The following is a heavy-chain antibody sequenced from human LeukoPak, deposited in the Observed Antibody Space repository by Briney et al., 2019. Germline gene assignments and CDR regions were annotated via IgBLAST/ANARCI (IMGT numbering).Heavy chain of an antibody. CDR3: ARDVAVAVNGMDV. CDR2: IKQDGSEK. V-gene: IGHV3-7*03. Sequence: GGSLRLSCAASGFTFSSYWMSWVRQAPGKGLEWVANIKQDGSEKYYVDSVKGRFTISRDNAKNSLYLQMNSLRAEDTAVYYCARDVAVAVNGMDVWGQGTTVTVSS. D-gene: IGHD6-19*01. CDR1: GFTFSSYW. J-gene: IGHJ6*02.